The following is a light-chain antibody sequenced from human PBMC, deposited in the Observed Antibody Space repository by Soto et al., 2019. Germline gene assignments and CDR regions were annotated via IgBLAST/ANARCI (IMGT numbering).Light chain of an antibody. CDR1: SXDVGGYNY. V-gene: IGLV2-8*01. CDR3: SSFAGTNSFV. CDR2: EVS. Sequence: QSVLTQPPSASGSPGQSVTISCTGTSXDVGGYNYVSWYQQHPGKAPKLMIYEVSKRPSGVPDRFSGSKSYTTASLTVSGLQAEDEADYYCSSFAGTNSFVFGTGTKVTVL. J-gene: IGLJ1*01.